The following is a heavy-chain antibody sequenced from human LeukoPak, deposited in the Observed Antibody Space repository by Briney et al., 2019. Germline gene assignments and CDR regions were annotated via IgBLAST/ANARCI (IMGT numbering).Heavy chain of an antibody. CDR3: AREDVMITFGGVIRIFDY. J-gene: IGHJ4*02. Sequence: PGGSLRLSCAASGFTVSSNYMSWVRQAPGKGLEWVSVIYSGGSTYYADSVKGRFTISRDNSKNTLYLQMNSLRAEATAVYYCAREDVMITFGGVIRIFDYWGQGTLVTVSS. CDR1: GFTVSSNY. CDR2: IYSGGST. V-gene: IGHV3-53*01. D-gene: IGHD3-16*02.